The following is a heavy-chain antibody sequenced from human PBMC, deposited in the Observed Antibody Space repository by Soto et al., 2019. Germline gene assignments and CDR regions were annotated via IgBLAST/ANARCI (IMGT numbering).Heavy chain of an antibody. D-gene: IGHD4-17*01. CDR1: GGSIGSNNYC. V-gene: IGHV4-39*01. CDR2: IYYSGST. Sequence: SETLSLTCTISGGSIGSNNYCWGWIRQPPEKGLEWIGTIYYSGSTFYNPSLKSRVTISVDTSKNQFSLKLSSVTAADTAVYYCARHGDYGGKDYYYYGMDVWGQGTTVTVSS. J-gene: IGHJ6*02. CDR3: ARHGDYGGKDYYYYGMDV.